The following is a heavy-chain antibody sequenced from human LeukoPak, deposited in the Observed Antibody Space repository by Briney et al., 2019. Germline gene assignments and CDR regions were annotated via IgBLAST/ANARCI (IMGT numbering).Heavy chain of an antibody. CDR1: GGTSSSYA. CDR2: IIPIFGTA. CDR3: AALVGLVRAGAPNYYYGMDV. D-gene: IGHD6-19*01. Sequence: SVNVSCKASGGTSSSYAISWVRQAPGQGLEWMGGIIPIFGTANYAQKFQGRVTITADESTSTAYMELSSLRSEDTAVYYCAALVGLVRAGAPNYYYGMDVWGQGTTVTVSS. V-gene: IGHV1-69*13. J-gene: IGHJ6*02.